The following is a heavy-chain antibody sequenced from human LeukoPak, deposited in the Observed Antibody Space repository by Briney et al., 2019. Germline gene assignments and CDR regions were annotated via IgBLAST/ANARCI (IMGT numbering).Heavy chain of an antibody. Sequence: GGSLRHSCADSGFTFSNYWMHRVRQAPGKGLVWVSRINSDGINTSYADSVKGRFTISRDNAKNSLFLQMSSLRAEDTAVYYCARVNTPDIVVVPAAAFDYWGQGTLVIVSS. CDR3: ARVNTPDIVVVPAAAFDY. CDR2: INSDGINT. CDR1: GFTFSNYW. J-gene: IGHJ4*02. V-gene: IGHV3-74*01. D-gene: IGHD2-2*01.